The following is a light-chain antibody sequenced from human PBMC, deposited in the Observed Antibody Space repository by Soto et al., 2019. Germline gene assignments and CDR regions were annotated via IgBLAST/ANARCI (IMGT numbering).Light chain of an antibody. V-gene: IGKV3-15*01. CDR2: DVS. Sequence: EIEMTQSAASLCVSPGERGTLXCRASQSASSSLAWYQQKAGQAPSLLIYDVSIRANGSPPRFNGSGSGTEFTLTISSLQSEDFAVYYCQQYNNWPPTFGQGTRLEIK. J-gene: IGKJ5*01. CDR1: QSASSS. CDR3: QQYNNWPPT.